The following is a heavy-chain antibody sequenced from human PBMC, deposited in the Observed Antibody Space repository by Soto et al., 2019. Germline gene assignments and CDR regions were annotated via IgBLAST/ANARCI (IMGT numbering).Heavy chain of an antibody. CDR3: XXXXXRVXLERXXDP. J-gene: IGHJ5*02. CDR1: GGSFSGYY. CDR2: INHSGST. Sequence: QVQLQQWGAGLLKPSETLSLTCAVYGGSFSGYYWSWIRQPPGKGLEWIGEINHSGSTNYNPXLXXXVTXXXXXXXXXXXXXXXXXXXXXXXXXXCXXXXXRVXLERXXDPWGQGTLVTVSS. D-gene: IGHD1-26*01. V-gene: IGHV4-34*01.